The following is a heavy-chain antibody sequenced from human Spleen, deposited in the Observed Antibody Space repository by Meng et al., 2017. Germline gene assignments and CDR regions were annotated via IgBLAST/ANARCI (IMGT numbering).Heavy chain of an antibody. J-gene: IGHJ4*02. V-gene: IGHV4-39*01. CDR1: GDSIIDSDYY. Sequence: QLQLQESGPGLVKPSETLSLTSTVSGDSIIDSDYYWAWIRQPPGKGLECIGSIYYSGSTYYNPSLKSRVTISVDTSKNQFSLNLNSVTAADTAVYYCARHLVRGVRITYFDFWGQGTLVTVSS. D-gene: IGHD3-10*01. CDR3: ARHLVRGVRITYFDF. CDR2: IYYSGST.